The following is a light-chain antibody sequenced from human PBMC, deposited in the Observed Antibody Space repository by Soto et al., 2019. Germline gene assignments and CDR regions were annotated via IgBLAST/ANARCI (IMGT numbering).Light chain of an antibody. J-gene: IGKJ1*01. V-gene: IGKV1-5*03. CDR3: QHYNSYSEA. CDR1: QDISNY. CDR2: KAS. Sequence: EIQMTQSPSTLSGSVGDRFTITCQASQDISNYLNWYQQKPGKAPKLLIYKASTLKSGVPSRFSGSGPGTEFTLTISSLQPDDFATYYCQHYNSYSEAVGPGTKVEIK.